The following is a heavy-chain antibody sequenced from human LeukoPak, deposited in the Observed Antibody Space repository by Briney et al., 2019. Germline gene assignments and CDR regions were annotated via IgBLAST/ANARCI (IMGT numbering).Heavy chain of an antibody. CDR2: ISHSGST. Sequence: SETLSLTCTVSRYSISSGYYWGWIRQPPGKGLEWIGSISHSGSTYYNPSLKSRVTISVDTSKNQFSLKLRSVTAADTAVYYCARGVLEQLIGFNWFDPWGQGTLVTVSS. CDR1: RYSISSGYY. CDR3: ARGVLEQLIGFNWFDP. J-gene: IGHJ5*02. V-gene: IGHV4-38-2*02. D-gene: IGHD1/OR15-1a*01.